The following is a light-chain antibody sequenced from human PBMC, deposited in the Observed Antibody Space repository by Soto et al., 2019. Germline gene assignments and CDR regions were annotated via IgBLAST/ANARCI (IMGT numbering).Light chain of an antibody. V-gene: IGKV3-15*01. CDR2: DAS. Sequence: EIVMTQSPATLSVSPGERATLSCRASQSVSSDLAWYQQKPGQAPRLLIYDASTRATGIPVRFSGSGSGTEFTLTISRLEPEDFAVYYCQQYGSSPPGLTFGGGTKVEIK. CDR3: QQYGSSPPGLT. CDR1: QSVSSD. J-gene: IGKJ4*01.